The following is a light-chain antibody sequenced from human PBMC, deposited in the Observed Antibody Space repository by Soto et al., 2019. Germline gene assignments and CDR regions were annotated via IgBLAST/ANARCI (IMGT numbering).Light chain of an antibody. Sequence: QSVLAQPASVSGSPGQSITISCTGTSSDVGGYNYVSWYQQHPGKAPKLMIYDVSNRPSGVSSRFSGSKSGNTASLTISGLQAEDEADYYCSSYKRSRSYVLRTG. CDR3: SSYKRSRSYV. J-gene: IGLJ1*01. CDR2: DVS. V-gene: IGLV2-14*01. CDR1: SSDVGGYNY.